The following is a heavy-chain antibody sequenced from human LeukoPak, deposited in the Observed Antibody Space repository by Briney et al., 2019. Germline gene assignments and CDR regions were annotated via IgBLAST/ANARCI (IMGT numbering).Heavy chain of an antibody. CDR3: ARDSGGTPYSSGWYEWYYYYYGMDV. CDR2: ISAYNGNT. V-gene: IGHV1-18*01. CDR1: GGTFSSYA. Sequence: ASVKVSCKASGGTFSSYAISWVRQAPGQGLEWMGWISAYNGNTNYAQKLQGRVTMTTDTSTSTAYMELRSLRSDDTAVYYCARDSGGTPYSSGWYEWYYYYYGMDVWGQGTTVTVSS. D-gene: IGHD6-19*01. J-gene: IGHJ6*02.